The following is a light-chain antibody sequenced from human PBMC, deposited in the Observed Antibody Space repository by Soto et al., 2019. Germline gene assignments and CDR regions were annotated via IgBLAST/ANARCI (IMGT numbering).Light chain of an antibody. J-gene: IGKJ2*02. CDR1: QNVPASY. Sequence: IVLTQSPGTLSLSPGERATLSCRASQNVPASYLAWYHQKAGQAPRLLIFGATFRATGIPDRFSGSGSGTDFTLTVSSLEPEDFAVYFCQQYGSHTGTFGQGTKLEIK. CDR3: QQYGSHTGT. V-gene: IGKV3-20*01. CDR2: GAT.